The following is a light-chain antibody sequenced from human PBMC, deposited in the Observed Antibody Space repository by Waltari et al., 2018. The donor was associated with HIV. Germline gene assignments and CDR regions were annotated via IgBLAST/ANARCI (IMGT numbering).Light chain of an antibody. V-gene: IGLV2-11*01. CDR2: AVN. Sequence: QSALTQPRSVSGSPGQSVTISCTGTSSDVGGYNYVSWYQHHPNKGPKLLIYAVNKRPSGVPDRVSGSKSGNTASLSISGLQAEDEADYYCCSYADTDFVLFGGRTKLTVL. CDR1: SSDVGGYNY. CDR3: CSYADTDFVL. J-gene: IGLJ2*01.